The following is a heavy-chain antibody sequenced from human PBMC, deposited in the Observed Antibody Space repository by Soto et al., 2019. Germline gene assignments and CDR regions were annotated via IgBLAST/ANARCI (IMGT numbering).Heavy chain of an antibody. J-gene: IGHJ3*02. D-gene: IGHD7-27*01. CDR3: GKGNSKWGTGDAFDI. CDR1: GFTFNNYA. V-gene: IGHV3-23*01. CDR2: ISGTGGST. Sequence: EVQLLESGGGVVQPGGSLRLSCAASGFTFNNYALNWVRQAPGKVLDWVSSISGTGGSTFYAGSAKGRFTISRDNSKNTLFLQMTSLRAEDTAVYYCGKGNSKWGTGDAFDIWGQGTMVTVSS.